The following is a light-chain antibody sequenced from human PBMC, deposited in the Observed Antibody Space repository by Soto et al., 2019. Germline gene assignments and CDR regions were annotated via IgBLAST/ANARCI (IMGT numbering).Light chain of an antibody. J-gene: IGKJ1*01. V-gene: IGKV3-15*01. CDR1: QYINTR. CDR3: QQYNNWPPT. Sequence: EIVLTQSPATLSSFPGDRVTLSCRASQYINTRLAWYQHRPGQAPRLLIYQTSTRATGVPARFSGSGSDTEFTLTISSLQSEDFAVYNCQQYNNWPPTFGQGTKVDIK. CDR2: QTS.